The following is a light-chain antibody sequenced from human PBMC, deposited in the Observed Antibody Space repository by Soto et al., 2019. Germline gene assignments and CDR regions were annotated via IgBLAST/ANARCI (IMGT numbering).Light chain of an antibody. Sequence: DNQMTQSPSSLSASVGDRVTITCRTSQSISSYLNWYQQKPGKAPKLLIYGASSLQSGVPSRFSGSGSGTDFTLTISSLQPEDVATYYCQQSYSAPAFGHGTRVEIK. J-gene: IGKJ1*01. CDR2: GAS. V-gene: IGKV1-39*01. CDR3: QQSYSAPA. CDR1: QSISSY.